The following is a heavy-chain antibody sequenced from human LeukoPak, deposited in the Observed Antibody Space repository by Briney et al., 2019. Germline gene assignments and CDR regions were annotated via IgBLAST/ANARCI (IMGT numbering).Heavy chain of an antibody. CDR1: GGSISSYY. CDR3: AREGSIAVAQPFDY. Sequence: PSETLSLTCIVSGGSISSYYWSWIRQPPGKGLEWIGYIYYSGSTNYNPSLKSRVTISVDTSKNQFSLKLSSVTAADTAVYYCAREGSIAVAQPFDYWGQGTLVTVSS. V-gene: IGHV4-59*01. CDR2: IYYSGST. D-gene: IGHD6-19*01. J-gene: IGHJ4*02.